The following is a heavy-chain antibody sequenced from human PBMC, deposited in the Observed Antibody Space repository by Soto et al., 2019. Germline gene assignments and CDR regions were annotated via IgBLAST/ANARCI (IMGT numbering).Heavy chain of an antibody. CDR3: ARVERGTATTVVDAFDI. Sequence: QVQLQQWGAGLLKPSETLSLTCAVFGGSVNSGNYYWSWIRQPPGKGLEWIGEMSHSGGTHFNPSLKSRVTISVDTSKHQFSLKMSSVTAADTALYYCARVERGTATTVVDAFDICGPGTMVTVSS. V-gene: IGHV4-34*01. J-gene: IGHJ3*02. CDR1: GGSVNSGNYY. CDR2: MSHSGGT. D-gene: IGHD1-1*01.